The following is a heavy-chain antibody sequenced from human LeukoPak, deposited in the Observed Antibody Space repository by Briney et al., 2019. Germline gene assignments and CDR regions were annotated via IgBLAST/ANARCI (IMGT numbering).Heavy chain of an antibody. V-gene: IGHV3-23*01. J-gene: IGHJ1*01. CDR2: ISGSRGSK. CDR3: AKDGDYSPAEYFQH. Sequence: GGSVPVSCAASVFTFSSYVLSWLRQAPGKELEGVSAISGSRGSKYYPDSLQGRFTISRDNSKKPLYLQMNSLRGEDTAVYYWAKDGDYSPAEYFQHLGQGTLGTVSS. D-gene: IGHD4-17*01. CDR1: VFTFSSYV.